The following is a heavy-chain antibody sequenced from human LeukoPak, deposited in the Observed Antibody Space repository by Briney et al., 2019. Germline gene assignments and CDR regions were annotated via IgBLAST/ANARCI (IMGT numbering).Heavy chain of an antibody. Sequence: SETLSLTCAVYGGSFSGYYWSWIRQPPGKGLEWIGEINHSGSTNYNPSLKSRVTISVDTSKNQFSLKLSSVTAADTAVYYCASDYCSSTSCSPIFSYWGQGTLVTVSS. CDR2: INHSGST. CDR1: GGSFSGYY. V-gene: IGHV4-34*01. J-gene: IGHJ4*02. D-gene: IGHD2-2*01. CDR3: ASDYCSSTSCSPIFSY.